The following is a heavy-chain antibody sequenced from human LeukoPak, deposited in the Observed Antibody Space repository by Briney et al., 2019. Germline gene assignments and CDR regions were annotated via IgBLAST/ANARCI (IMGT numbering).Heavy chain of an antibody. V-gene: IGHV3-49*04. J-gene: IGHJ4*02. CDR2: IRSKAYGGTT. Sequence: GGSLRLSCTTSGFTFGDYAMSWVRQAPGKGLEWVGFIRSKAYGGTTEYAASVKGRFTISRDDSKSIAYLQMNSLKSEDTAVYYCTRDDSWYSTDGFDYWGQGTLVTVSS. CDR1: GFTFGDYA. D-gene: IGHD6-13*01. CDR3: TRDDSWYSTDGFDY.